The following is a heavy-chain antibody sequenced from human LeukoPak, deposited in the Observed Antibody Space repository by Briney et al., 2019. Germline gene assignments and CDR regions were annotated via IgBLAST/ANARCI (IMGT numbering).Heavy chain of an antibody. D-gene: IGHD2-21*02. CDR2: MLPGNGNT. CDR3: AREGSYCVGGDCYSFDF. J-gene: IGHJ4*02. CDR1: VYRFISNY. V-gene: IGHV1-2*02. Sequence: AAVTVSFKASVYRFISNYIQWVRQAPGLGAEWMGWMLPGNGNTRYAEKFQGRVTMTRDTSINTAYMDTSSLRSDDTAVYYCAREGSYCVGGDCYSFDFWGQGTLITVSA.